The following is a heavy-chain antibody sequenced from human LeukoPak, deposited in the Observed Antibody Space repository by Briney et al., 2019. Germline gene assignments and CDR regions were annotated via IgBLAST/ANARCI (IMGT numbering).Heavy chain of an antibody. CDR1: GFTFGDYA. V-gene: IGHV3-49*04. D-gene: IGHD2-2*01. Sequence: GRSLRLSCTASGFTFGDYAMSWARQAPGQGLEWPGFIRSKVYGETTEYAASVKGRFTVSRDDSNSLAYLQMNSLQTEDTAVYYCTRLVPYLDYWGQGTLVTVSS. J-gene: IGHJ4*02. CDR2: IRSKVYGETT. CDR3: TRLVPYLDY.